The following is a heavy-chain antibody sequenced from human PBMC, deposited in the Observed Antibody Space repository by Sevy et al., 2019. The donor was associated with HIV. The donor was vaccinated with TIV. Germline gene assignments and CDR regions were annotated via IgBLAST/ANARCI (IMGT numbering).Heavy chain of an antibody. CDR1: GFTFSFNA. Sequence: VGSLRLSCAGSGFTFSFNAMHWVLQAPGKGLEWVAVISYNGNNKKYADSVKGRFTISRDNSKNTVYLQMNSLRGEDTATYYCAREGLVPTATHDRYYFYGMDIWGQGTTVTVSS. CDR2: ISYNGNNK. D-gene: IGHD2-2*01. V-gene: IGHV3-30*04. J-gene: IGHJ6*02. CDR3: AREGLVPTATHDRYYFYGMDI.